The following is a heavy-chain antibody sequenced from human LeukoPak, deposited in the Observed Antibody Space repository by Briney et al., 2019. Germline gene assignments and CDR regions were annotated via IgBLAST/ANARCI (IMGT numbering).Heavy chain of an antibody. CDR2: IYHSGTT. CDR1: SGSISSYY. J-gene: IGHJ4*02. Sequence: SETLSLTCIVSSGSISSYYWSWIRQPPGKGREWIAYIYHSGTTNYNPSLKSRVTISVDTSKNQFSLKVGSVTAADTAVYYCVSIVGGNSYFDSWGQGTLVTVSS. CDR3: VSIVGGNSYFDS. V-gene: IGHV4-59*01. D-gene: IGHD4-23*01.